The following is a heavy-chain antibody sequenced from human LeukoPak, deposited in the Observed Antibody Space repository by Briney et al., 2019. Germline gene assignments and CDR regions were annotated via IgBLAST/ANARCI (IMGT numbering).Heavy chain of an antibody. J-gene: IGHJ4*02. CDR1: GGTFSTYA. CDR3: AIGPQDCGDQFYFDY. CDR2: IIPIFGSV. D-gene: IGHD4-17*01. V-gene: IGHV1-69*13. Sequence: SVTVSCRASGGTFSTYAISWVRQAPGQGLEWMGGIIPIFGSVNYAQKFQHRVTITADESTTTAYMELSSLRSEDTAVYYCAIGPQDCGDQFYFDYWGQGTLVTVSS.